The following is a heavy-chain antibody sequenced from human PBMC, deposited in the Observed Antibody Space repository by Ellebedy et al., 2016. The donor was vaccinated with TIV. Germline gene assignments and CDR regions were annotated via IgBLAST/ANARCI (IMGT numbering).Heavy chain of an antibody. V-gene: IGHV1-46*01. D-gene: IGHD3-9*01. Sequence: ASVKVSCKASGYTFTGYYMHWVRQAPGQGLEWMGIINPSGGSTSYAQKFQGRVTMTRDTSTSTVYMELSSLRSEDTAVYYCAVSSYDILTGYDYWGQGTLVTVSS. J-gene: IGHJ4*02. CDR1: GYTFTGYY. CDR3: AVSSYDILTGYDY. CDR2: INPSGGST.